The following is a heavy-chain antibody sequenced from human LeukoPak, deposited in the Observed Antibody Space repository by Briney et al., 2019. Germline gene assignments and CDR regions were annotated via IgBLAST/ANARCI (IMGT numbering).Heavy chain of an antibody. J-gene: IGHJ4*02. V-gene: IGHV3-48*04. CDR3: ARVFWVYSSSWFDY. Sequence: GGSLRLSCAASGFTFSSYSMNWVRQAPGKGLEWVSYISSSGSTIYYADSVKGRFTISRDNAKNSLYLQMNSLRAEDTAVYYCARVFWVYSSSWFDYWGQGTLVTVSS. CDR1: GFTFSSYS. D-gene: IGHD6-13*01. CDR2: ISSSGSTI.